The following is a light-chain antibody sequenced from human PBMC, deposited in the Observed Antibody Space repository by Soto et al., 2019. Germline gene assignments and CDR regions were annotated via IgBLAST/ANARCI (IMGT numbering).Light chain of an antibody. CDR2: ENN. CDR3: GTWDSSLSLYGV. J-gene: IGLJ3*02. Sequence: QAVVTQPPSVSAAPGQKVTISCSGSSSNIGNNYVSWYQQLPGTAPKLLIYENNKRPSGIPDRFSGSKSGTSATLGITGLQTGDEADYYCGTWDSSLSLYGVFGGGTKVTVL. V-gene: IGLV1-51*02. CDR1: SSNIGNNY.